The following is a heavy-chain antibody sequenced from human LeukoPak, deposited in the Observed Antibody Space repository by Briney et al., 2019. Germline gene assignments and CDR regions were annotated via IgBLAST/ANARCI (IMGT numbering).Heavy chain of an antibody. CDR1: GFTFSSYG. J-gene: IGHJ6*03. CDR2: ISGSGGST. V-gene: IGHV3-23*01. CDR3: ARTGDTAMVRPHYYYYMDV. Sequence: QAGGSLRLSCAASGFTFSSYGMSWVRQAPGKGLEWVSAISGSGGSTYYADSVKGRFTISRDNSKNTLYLQMNSLRAEDTAVYYCARTGDTAMVRPHYYYYMDVWGKGTTVTISS. D-gene: IGHD5-18*01.